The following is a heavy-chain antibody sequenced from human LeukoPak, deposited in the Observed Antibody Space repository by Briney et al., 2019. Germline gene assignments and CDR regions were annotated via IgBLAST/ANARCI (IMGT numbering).Heavy chain of an antibody. J-gene: IGHJ4*02. V-gene: IGHV4-59*01. CDR1: GGSISSYY. Sequence: PSETLSLTCTVSGGSISSYYWSWIRQPPGKGLEWIGYIYYSGSTNYNPSLKSRVTISVDTSKNQFSLKLSSVTAADTAVYYCARDGDDYGESYYFDYWGQGTLVTVSS. D-gene: IGHD4-17*01. CDR3: ARDGDDYGESYYFDY. CDR2: IYYSGST.